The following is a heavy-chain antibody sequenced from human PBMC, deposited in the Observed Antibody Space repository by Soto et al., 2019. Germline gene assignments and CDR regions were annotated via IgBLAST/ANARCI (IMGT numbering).Heavy chain of an antibody. CDR1: GFTFSSYG. D-gene: IGHD6-13*01. Sequence: QVQLVESGGGVVQPGRSLRLSCAASGFTFSSYGMHWVRQAPGKGLEWVAVIWYDGSNKYYADSVKGRFTISRDNSKNTLYLQRNSLRAEDTAVYYCARDSSIAAAGNDAFDIWGQATMVTVSS. CDR3: ARDSSIAAAGNDAFDI. V-gene: IGHV3-33*01. CDR2: IWYDGSNK. J-gene: IGHJ3*02.